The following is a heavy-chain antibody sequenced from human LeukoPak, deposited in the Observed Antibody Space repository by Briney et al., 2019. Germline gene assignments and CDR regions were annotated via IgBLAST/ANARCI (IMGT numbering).Heavy chain of an antibody. Sequence: GGSLRLSCAASGFTFSDYYMSWIRQAPGKGLEWVSYISSSGSTIYYADSVKGRFTISRDNAKNSLYLQMNSLRAEDTAVYYCARDCPYYDILTGFDAFDIWGQGTMVTVSS. CDR3: ARDCPYYDILTGFDAFDI. CDR2: ISSSGSTI. V-gene: IGHV3-11*04. CDR1: GFTFSDYY. J-gene: IGHJ3*02. D-gene: IGHD3-9*01.